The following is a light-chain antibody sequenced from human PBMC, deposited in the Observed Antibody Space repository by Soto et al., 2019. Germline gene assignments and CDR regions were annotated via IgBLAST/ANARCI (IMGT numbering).Light chain of an antibody. J-gene: IGKJ4*01. CDR2: DAS. CDR1: RSISSY. CDR3: QQRSNWPLT. Sequence: EIEMTQSPATLSVSLGERVTLSCRASRSISSYLAWYQQKPGQAPRLLIYDASNRATGIPARFSGSGSGTDFTLTISSLEPEDFAVYYCQQRSNWPLTFGGGTKVEIK. V-gene: IGKV3-11*01.